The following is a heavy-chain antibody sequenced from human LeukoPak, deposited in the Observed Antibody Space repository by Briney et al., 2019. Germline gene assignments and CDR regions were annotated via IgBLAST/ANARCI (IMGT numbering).Heavy chain of an antibody. J-gene: IGHJ4*02. CDR3: TRDSPGRFLEWLLNY. D-gene: IGHD3-3*01. Sequence: GGSLRLSCTASGFTFGDYAMSWVRQPPGKGLAWVGFIRSKAYGGTTEYAASVKGRFTISRDDSKSIAYLQMNSLKTEDTAVYYCTRDSPGRFLEWLLNYWGQGTLVTVSS. CDR2: IRSKAYGGTT. V-gene: IGHV3-49*04. CDR1: GFTFGDYA.